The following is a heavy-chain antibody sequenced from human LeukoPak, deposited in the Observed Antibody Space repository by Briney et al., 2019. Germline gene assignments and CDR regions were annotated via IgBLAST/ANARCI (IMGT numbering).Heavy chain of an antibody. J-gene: IGHJ6*03. CDR3: AKGHSSSWYIYYYSMDV. Sequence: GGSLRLSCAASGFTFISYGMHWVRQAPGKGLEWVAFIRYDGSNKYYADSVKGRFTISRGNSKNTLYLQMNSLRAEDTAVYYCAKGHSSSWYIYYYSMDVWGEGTTVTISS. V-gene: IGHV3-30*02. CDR1: GFTFISYG. CDR2: IRYDGSNK. D-gene: IGHD6-13*01.